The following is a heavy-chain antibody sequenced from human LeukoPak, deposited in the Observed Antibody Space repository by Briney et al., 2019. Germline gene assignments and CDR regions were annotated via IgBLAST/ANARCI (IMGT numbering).Heavy chain of an antibody. CDR2: IYTSGST. V-gene: IGHV4-4*07. CDR1: GGSISSYY. J-gene: IGHJ3*02. Sequence: SETLSLTCTVSGGSISSYYWSWIRQPAGQGLEWIGRIYTSGSTNYNPSLKSRVTMSVDTSKNQFSLKLSSVTAADTAVYYCARFGTPKTYYYDSHLSHDAFDIWGQGTMVTVSS. D-gene: IGHD3-22*01. CDR3: ARFGTPKTYYYDSHLSHDAFDI.